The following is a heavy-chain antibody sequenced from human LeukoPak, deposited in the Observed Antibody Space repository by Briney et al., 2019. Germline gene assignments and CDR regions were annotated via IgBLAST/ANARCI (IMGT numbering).Heavy chain of an antibody. Sequence: PEGSLRLSCAASGFTFSSYSMHWVRQAPGKGLEWVAVISKDGSNKYCADSVKGRITISRDNSKNTLYLQMNSLRAEDTAVYYCATRGSWGQGTLVTVSS. CDR3: ATRGS. V-gene: IGHV3-30-3*01. J-gene: IGHJ5*02. D-gene: IGHD5-12*01. CDR1: GFTFSSYS. CDR2: ISKDGSNK.